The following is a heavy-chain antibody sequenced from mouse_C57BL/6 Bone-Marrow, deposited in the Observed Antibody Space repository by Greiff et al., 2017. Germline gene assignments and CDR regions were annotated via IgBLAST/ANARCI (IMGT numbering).Heavy chain of an antibody. CDR3: AGDIVLRRAYWYFDV. D-gene: IGHD1-1*01. J-gene: IGHJ1*03. CDR2: IYPGSGNT. Sequence: QVHVKQSGPELVKPGASVKISCKASGYTFTDYYINWVKQRPGQGLEWIGWIYPGSGNTKYNEKFKGKATLTVDKSSSTAYMQLSSLTSEDSAVYFCAGDIVLRRAYWYFDVWGTGTTVTVSS. CDR1: GYTFTDYY. V-gene: IGHV1-84*01.